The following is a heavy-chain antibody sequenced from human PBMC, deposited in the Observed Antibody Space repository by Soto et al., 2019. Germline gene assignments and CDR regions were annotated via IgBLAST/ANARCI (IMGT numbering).Heavy chain of an antibody. CDR3: AREWSAAGHFYGMDV. D-gene: IGHD6-13*01. CDR1: GYTFTSYY. CDR2: MNTNSDDT. J-gene: IGHJ6*02. Sequence: VASVKVSCKTSGYTFTSYYINWVRQAPGQGLEWVGWMNTNSDDTRSAQKFRGRLTLTRDKSMRAVYMKLSNLRPDDTAVYYCAREWSAAGHFYGMDVWGQGTTVTVSS. V-gene: IGHV1-8*01.